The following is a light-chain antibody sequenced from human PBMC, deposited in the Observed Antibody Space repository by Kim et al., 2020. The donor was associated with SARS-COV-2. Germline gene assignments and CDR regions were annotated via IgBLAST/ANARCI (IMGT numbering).Light chain of an antibody. CDR1: SGDVGGYNY. CDR2: DVA. Sequence: QSVTIACTGTSGDVGGYNYVSWYQQHPGKAPKLMIYDVAKRPSGVPARFSGSKSGNTASLTISGLQAEDEADYYCCSYAGSYTHVVFGGGTQLTV. V-gene: IGLV2-11*01. CDR3: CSYAGSYTHVV. J-gene: IGLJ2*01.